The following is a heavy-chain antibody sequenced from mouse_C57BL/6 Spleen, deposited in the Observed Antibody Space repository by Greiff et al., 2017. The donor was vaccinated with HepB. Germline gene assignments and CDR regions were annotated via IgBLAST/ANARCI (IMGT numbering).Heavy chain of an antibody. D-gene: IGHD2-14*01. V-gene: IGHV1-61*01. Sequence: QVQLQQPGAELVRPGSSVKLSCKASGYTFTSYWMDWVKQRPGQGLEWIGNIYPSDSETHYNQKFKDKATLTVDKSSSTAYMQLSSLTSEDSAVYYCARNRDYWYFDVWGTGTTVTVSS. CDR1: GYTFTSYW. J-gene: IGHJ1*03. CDR3: ARNRDYWYFDV. CDR2: IYPSDSET.